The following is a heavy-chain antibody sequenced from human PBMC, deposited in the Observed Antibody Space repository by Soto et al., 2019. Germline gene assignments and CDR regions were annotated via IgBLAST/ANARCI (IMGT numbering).Heavy chain of an antibody. CDR2: IHYSGTT. V-gene: IGHV4-31*03. CDR3: ARKGDGTLHDY. J-gene: IGHJ4*01. CDR1: GGSISSGGYY. Sequence: QVQLQESGPGLVKPSQTLSLTCTVSGGSISSGGYYWSWIRQHPGKGLEWIGYIHYSGTTYYNPSLKRRVTISVDTSKNQFSLKLSSVTAADTAVYYCARKGDGTLHDYWGHGTLVTVSS.